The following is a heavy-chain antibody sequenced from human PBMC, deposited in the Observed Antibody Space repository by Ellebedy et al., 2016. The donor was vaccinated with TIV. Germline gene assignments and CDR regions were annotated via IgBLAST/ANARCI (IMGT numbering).Heavy chain of an antibody. D-gene: IGHD3-10*01. Sequence: GESLKISCAAYEFSFSSYWMNWVRQAPGKGLEWVANLNQDGSVKYYVDSVKGRFTISRGNAKNSLYLQMNSLRAEDTAVYYCASGFQWGQGTLVTVSS. CDR1: EFSFSSYW. J-gene: IGHJ4*02. CDR2: LNQDGSVK. CDR3: ASGFQ. V-gene: IGHV3-7*01.